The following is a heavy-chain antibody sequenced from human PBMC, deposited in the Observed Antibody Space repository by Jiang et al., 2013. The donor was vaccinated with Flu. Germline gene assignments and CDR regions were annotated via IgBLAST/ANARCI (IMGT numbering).Heavy chain of an antibody. Sequence: AASGFTFSSYAMHWVRQAPGKGLEWVAVISYDGSNKYYADSVKGRFTISRDNSKNTLYLQMNSLRAEDTAVYYCARGNRGGSYPADFYWGQGTLVTVSS. D-gene: IGHD1-26*01. CDR1: GFTFSSYA. V-gene: IGHV3-30-3*01. CDR3: ARGNRGGSYPADFY. CDR2: ISYDGSNK. J-gene: IGHJ4*02.